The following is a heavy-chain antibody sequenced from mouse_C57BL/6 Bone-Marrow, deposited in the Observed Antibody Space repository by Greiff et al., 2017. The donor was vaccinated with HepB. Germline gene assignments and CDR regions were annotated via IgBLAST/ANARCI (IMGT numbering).Heavy chain of an antibody. V-gene: IGHV1-50*01. J-gene: IGHJ4*01. CDR3: ARLGGYEVDY. CDR1: GYTFTSYW. CDR2: IDPSDSYT. Sequence: QVQLQQPGAELVKPGASVKLSCKASGYTFTSYWMQWVNQRPGQGLEWIGEIDPSDSYTNYNQKFKGKATLTVDTSSSTAYMQLSSLTSEDSAVYYCARLGGYEVDYGGQGTAVTVSS. D-gene: IGHD2-3*01.